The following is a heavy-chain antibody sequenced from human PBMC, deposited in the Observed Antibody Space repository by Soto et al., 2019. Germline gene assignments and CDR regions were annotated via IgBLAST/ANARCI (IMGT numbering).Heavy chain of an antibody. J-gene: IGHJ6*02. D-gene: IGHD2-2*01. V-gene: IGHV1-18*01. CDR2: ISTYNGNT. CDR3: ARGASCTSTSCYDYFHYGMDV. Sequence: QVQLVQSGAEVKKPGASVKVSCKASGYTFTSHGITWVRQAPGQGLEWMGWISTYNGNTNYAQKLQGRVTLTTDTSTSTAYMELRRLRSDDAAVYYCARGASCTSTSCYDYFHYGMDVWGQGTTVTVSS. CDR1: GYTFTSHG.